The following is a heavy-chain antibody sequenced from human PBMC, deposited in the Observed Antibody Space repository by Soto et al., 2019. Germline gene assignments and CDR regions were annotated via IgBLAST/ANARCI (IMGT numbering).Heavy chain of an antibody. D-gene: IGHD6-13*01. J-gene: IGHJ6*02. CDR3: AREGRQQLVTNYYYYYGMDV. V-gene: IGHV3-21*01. Sequence: ESGGGLVKPGGSLRLSCAASGFTFSSYSMNWVRQAPGKGLEWVSSISSSSSYIYYADSVKGRFTISRDNAKNSLYLQMNSLRAEDTAVYYCAREGRQQLVTNYYYYYGMDVWGQGTTVTVSS. CDR2: ISSSSSYI. CDR1: GFTFSSYS.